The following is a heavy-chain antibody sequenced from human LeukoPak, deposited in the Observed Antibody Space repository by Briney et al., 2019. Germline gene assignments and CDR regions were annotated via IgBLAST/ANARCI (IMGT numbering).Heavy chain of an antibody. CDR3: AIEYYYDSSGYYQY. CDR2: VDPGDGET. Sequence: ASVKVSCKVSGYTFTDYYMHWVQQAPGKGLEWMGLVDPGDGETIYAEKFQGRVTITADTSTDTAYMELSSLRSEDTAVYYCAIEYYYDSSGYYQYWGQGTLVTVSS. CDR1: GYTFTDYY. J-gene: IGHJ4*02. D-gene: IGHD3-22*01. V-gene: IGHV1-69-2*01.